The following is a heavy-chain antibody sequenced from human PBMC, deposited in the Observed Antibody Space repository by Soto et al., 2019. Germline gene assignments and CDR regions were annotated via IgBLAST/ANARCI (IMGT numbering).Heavy chain of an antibody. CDR3: ARIPRSYSGSYTYFDY. J-gene: IGHJ4*02. D-gene: IGHD1-26*01. CDR1: GFSLSTSGMC. V-gene: IGHV2-70*11. CDR2: IDWDDDK. Sequence: SGPTLVNPTPTLTLTCTFSGFSLSTSGMCVSWIRQPPGKALEWLARIDWDDDKYYSISLETRLTISKDTSKNQVVLTMTNMDPVDTATYYCARIPRSYSGSYTYFDYWGQ.